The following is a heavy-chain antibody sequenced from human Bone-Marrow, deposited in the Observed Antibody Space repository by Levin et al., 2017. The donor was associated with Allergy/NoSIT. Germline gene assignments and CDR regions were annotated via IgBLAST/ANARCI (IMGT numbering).Heavy chain of an antibody. D-gene: IGHD5-12*01. CDR1: GFTFSKAW. CDR3: TTDIPPASHGGYDWFDP. Sequence: PGGSLRLSCVASGFTFSKAWMSWVRQAPGKGLEWVGRIKAKVDGGTTDYAAPVKGRFTISRDDSENTLYLQMSRLKTEDTALYYCTTDIPPASHGGYDWFDPWGQGTLVTVSS. CDR2: IKAKVDGGTT. V-gene: IGHV3-15*01. J-gene: IGHJ5*02.